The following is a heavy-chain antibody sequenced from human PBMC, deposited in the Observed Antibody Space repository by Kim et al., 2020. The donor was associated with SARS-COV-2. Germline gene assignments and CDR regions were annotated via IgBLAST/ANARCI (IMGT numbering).Heavy chain of an antibody. J-gene: IGHJ4*02. CDR1: GFTFSSYA. Sequence: GGSLRLSCSASGFTFSSYAMHWVRQAPGKGLEYVSAISSDGHSTYYGDSVKGRFTISRDNSKNTLFLQMSSLRTEDTAVYYCVKDVLGYEGLGYFDYWGQGTLVTVSS. CDR3: VKDVLGYEGLGYFDY. V-gene: IGHV3-64D*09. CDR2: ISSDGHST. D-gene: IGHD5-12*01.